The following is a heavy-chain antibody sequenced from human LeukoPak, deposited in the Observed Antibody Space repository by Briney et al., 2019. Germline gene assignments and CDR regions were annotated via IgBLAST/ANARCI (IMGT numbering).Heavy chain of an antibody. V-gene: IGHV1-2*02. Sequence: ASVKVSCKASGYTFTGYYMHWVRQAPGQGLEWMGWINPNSGGTNYAQKFQGRVTMTRDTSTSTAYMELSRLRSDDTAVYYCARVDIAARVPDYWGQGTLVTVSS. CDR1: GYTFTGYY. CDR2: INPNSGGT. D-gene: IGHD6-6*01. CDR3: ARVDIAARVPDY. J-gene: IGHJ4*02.